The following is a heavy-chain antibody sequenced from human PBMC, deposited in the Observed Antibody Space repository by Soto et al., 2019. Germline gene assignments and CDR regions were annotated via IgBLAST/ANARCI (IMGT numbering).Heavy chain of an antibody. CDR1: GYTFTSYY. V-gene: IGHV1-46*01. J-gene: IGHJ4*02. D-gene: IGHD3-3*01. Sequence: QVQLVQSGAEVKKPGASVKVSCKASGYTFTSYYMHWVRQAPGQGLEWMGIINPSGGSTSYSQKFQGRGTMTRETSTSTVYMELSSLRSEDTAVYYCAREASGYYFDYWGQGTLVTVSS. CDR3: AREASGYYFDY. CDR2: INPSGGST.